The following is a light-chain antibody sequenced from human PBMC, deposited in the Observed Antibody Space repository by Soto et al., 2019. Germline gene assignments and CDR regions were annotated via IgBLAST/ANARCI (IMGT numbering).Light chain of an antibody. J-gene: IGLJ2*01. CDR3: HSYDNSRRVV. V-gene: IGLV1-40*01. CDR2: DDS. CDR1: SSNIGAGFD. Sequence: QAVLTQPPSVSGAPGQTVSISCTGSSSNIGAGFDVHWYQQHPRTAPKLLTYDDSNRPSGVPDRFSGSRSGTSASLAITGLQAEDEADYYCHSYDNSRRVVFGGGTKVTVL.